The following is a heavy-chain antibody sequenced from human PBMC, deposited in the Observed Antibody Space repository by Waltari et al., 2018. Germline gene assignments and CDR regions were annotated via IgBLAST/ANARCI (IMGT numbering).Heavy chain of an antibody. CDR3: AREGRAAAGTDY. V-gene: IGHV4-34*02. CDR2: INQSGYT. Sequence: QVHLQQWGAGLLKPSETLSLTCPVSGGSFSGYFLSWFRQPPGKGLEWLGEINQSGYTNYNPSLKRRVTISVDTSKNQFSLKLSSVTAADTAVYYCAREGRAAAGTDYWSQGTLVTVSS. J-gene: IGHJ4*02. D-gene: IGHD6-13*01. CDR1: GGSFSGYF.